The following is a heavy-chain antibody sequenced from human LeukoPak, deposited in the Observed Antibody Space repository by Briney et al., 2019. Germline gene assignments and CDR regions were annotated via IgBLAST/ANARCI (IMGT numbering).Heavy chain of an antibody. CDR1: GFTFSSYA. J-gene: IGHJ1*01. Sequence: GRSLRLSCAASGFTFSSYAMHWVRQAPGKGLEWVAVISYDGSNKYYADSVKGRFTISRDNSKNTLYLQMNSLRAEDTAVYYCVISSELEYFQHWGQGTLVTVSS. CDR3: VISSELEYFQH. D-gene: IGHD1-7*01. V-gene: IGHV3-30*14. CDR2: ISYDGSNK.